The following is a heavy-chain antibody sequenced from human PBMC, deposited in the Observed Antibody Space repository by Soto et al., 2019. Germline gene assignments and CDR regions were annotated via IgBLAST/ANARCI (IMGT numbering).Heavy chain of an antibody. CDR1: GGSVSIDCFY. V-gene: IGHV4-30-4*01. Sequence: LSRTCTVSGGSVSIDCFYWSWIRQPPGKGLEWIGYIYYSGRTAYNPSLKSRIIISIDTSKNQFSLSLNSLNAADTAVYYCAGELSNSPEYFDFWGLGTLVTVSS. CDR2: IYYSGRT. J-gene: IGHJ4*02. CDR3: AGELSNSPEYFDF. D-gene: IGHD6-6*01.